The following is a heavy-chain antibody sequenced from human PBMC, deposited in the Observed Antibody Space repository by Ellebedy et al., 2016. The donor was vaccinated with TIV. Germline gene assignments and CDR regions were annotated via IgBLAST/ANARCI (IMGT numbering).Heavy chain of an antibody. V-gene: IGHV3-9*01. J-gene: IGHJ4*02. D-gene: IGHD3-10*01. CDR3: ARAPDGSGSFYYFDY. CDR1: GFTFDDYA. CDR2: ISWHSGTI. Sequence: SLKISCAASGFTFDDYAMHWVRQAPGKGLEWVAAISWHSGTIAYVDSVKGRFTISRDNAKNSLYLQMNSLRAEDTAVYYCARAPDGSGSFYYFDYWGQGTLVTVSS.